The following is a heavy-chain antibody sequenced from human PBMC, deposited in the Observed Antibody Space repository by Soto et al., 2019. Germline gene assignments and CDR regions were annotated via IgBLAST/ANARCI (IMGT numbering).Heavy chain of an antibody. V-gene: IGHV5-10-1*01. Sequence: VESLKISCKGSGYSFTSYWISCLLQMPGKGLEWMGRIDPSDSYTNYSPSFQGHVTISADKSISTAYLQWSSLKASDTAMYYCARHERSAIWFDPWGQGTLVTVSS. CDR2: IDPSDSYT. J-gene: IGHJ5*02. CDR3: ARHERSAIWFDP. CDR1: GYSFTSYW.